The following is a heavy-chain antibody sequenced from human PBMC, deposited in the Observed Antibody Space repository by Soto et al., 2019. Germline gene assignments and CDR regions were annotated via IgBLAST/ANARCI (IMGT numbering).Heavy chain of an antibody. CDR2: IYYSGST. V-gene: IGHV4-39*07. CDR3: ARAAYSSSWNWLDP. Sequence: SETLSLTCIVSGGSISSSSHYWGWIRQPPGKGLEWIGSIYYSGSTYYNPSLKSRVTTSVDTSKNTLYLQMNSLRGEDTAIYYCARAAYSSSWNWLDPWGQGTLVTVSS. D-gene: IGHD6-13*01. J-gene: IGHJ5*02. CDR1: GGSISSSSHY.